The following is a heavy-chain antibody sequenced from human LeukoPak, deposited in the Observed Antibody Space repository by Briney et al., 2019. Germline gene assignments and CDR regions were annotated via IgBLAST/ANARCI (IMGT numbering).Heavy chain of an antibody. D-gene: IGHD3-3*01. Sequence: SETLSLTCAVYGGSFSGYYWSWIRQPPGKGLEWIGEINHSGSTNYNPSLKSRVTISVDTSKNQFSLKLSSVTAADTAVYYCAGRSITDFKTDYLFDYWGQGTLVTVSS. CDR2: INHSGST. V-gene: IGHV4-34*01. CDR3: AGRSITDFKTDYLFDY. J-gene: IGHJ4*02. CDR1: GGSFSGYY.